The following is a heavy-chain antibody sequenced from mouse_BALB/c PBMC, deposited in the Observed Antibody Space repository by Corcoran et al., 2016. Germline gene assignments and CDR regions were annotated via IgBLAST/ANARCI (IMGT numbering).Heavy chain of an antibody. CDR1: GYTFTNYG. D-gene: IGHD1-3*01. CDR2: INTYTGEP. CDR3: ASGMTKGSMDY. Sequence: QIQLVQSGPELKKPGETVKISCKASGYTFTNYGMNWVKQAPGKGLKWMGWINTYTGEPTYADDFKGRFAFSLETSASTAYLQINNLKNEDMATYFCASGMTKGSMDYWGQGTSVTVSS. V-gene: IGHV9-1*02. J-gene: IGHJ4*01.